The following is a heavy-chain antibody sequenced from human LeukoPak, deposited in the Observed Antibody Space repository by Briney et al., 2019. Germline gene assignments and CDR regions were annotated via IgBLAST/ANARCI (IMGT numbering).Heavy chain of an antibody. Sequence: LSLTCAVYGDSFSDYYWSWIRQPPGKGLEWVSSISSSSSYIYYADSVKGRFTISRDNAKNSLYLQMNSLRAEDTAVYYCARGERGYGYGWGYYFDYWGQGTLVTVSS. J-gene: IGHJ4*02. V-gene: IGHV3-11*06. CDR2: ISSSSSYI. CDR3: ARGERGYGYGWGYYFDY. D-gene: IGHD5-18*01. CDR1: GDSFSDYY.